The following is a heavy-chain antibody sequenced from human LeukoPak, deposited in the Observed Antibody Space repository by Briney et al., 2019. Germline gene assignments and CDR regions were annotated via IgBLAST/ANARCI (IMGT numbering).Heavy chain of an antibody. CDR2: IYYSGST. D-gene: IGHD6-13*01. CDR1: GGSISSYY. Sequence: SETLSLTCTVSGGSISSYYWSWIRQPPGKGLEWIGYIYYSGSTNYNPSLKSQVTISVDTSKNQFSLKLSSVTAADTAVYYCARLEAAAGTVWFDPGAREPWSPSPQ. V-gene: IGHV4-59*08. CDR3: ARLEAAAGTVWFDP. J-gene: IGHJ5*02.